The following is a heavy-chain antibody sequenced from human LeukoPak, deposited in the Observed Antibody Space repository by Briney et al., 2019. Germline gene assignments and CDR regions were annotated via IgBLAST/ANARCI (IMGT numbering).Heavy chain of an antibody. CDR2: ISGSGGGT. CDR3: AHSRNIYAAMVP. D-gene: IGHD5-18*01. CDR1: GFTFSSYA. Sequence: PGGSLRLPCAASGFTFSSYAMSWVRQAPGKGLEWVSAISGSGGGTYYADSVEGRFTISRDNSKNTLYLQMNSLRAEDTAVYYCAHSRNIYAAMVPRGQGTLVTVSS. V-gene: IGHV3-23*01. J-gene: IGHJ5*02.